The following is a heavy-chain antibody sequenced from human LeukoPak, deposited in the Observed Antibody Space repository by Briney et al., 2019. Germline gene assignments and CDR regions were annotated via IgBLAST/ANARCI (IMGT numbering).Heavy chain of an antibody. CDR3: ARVGYCGGDCWWFDP. V-gene: IGHV1-18*01. CDR2: ISAYNGNT. Sequence: ASVKVSCKASGYTFTSYGISWVRQAPGQGLEWMGWISAYNGNTNYAQKLQGRVTMTTDTSTSTAYMELRSLRSDDTAVYYCARVGYCGGDCWWFDPWGQGTLVTVSS. CDR1: GYTFTSYG. D-gene: IGHD2-21*02. J-gene: IGHJ5*02.